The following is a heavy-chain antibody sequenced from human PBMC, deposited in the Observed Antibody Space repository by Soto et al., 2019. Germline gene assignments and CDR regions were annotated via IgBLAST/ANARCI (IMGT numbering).Heavy chain of an antibody. V-gene: IGHV4-31*03. CDR2: IYYSGST. Sequence: PSETLSLTCTVSGGSISSGGYYWSWIRQHPGKGLEWIGYIYYSGSTYYNPSLKSRVTISVDTSKNQFSLKLSSVTAADTAVYYCARDGKRNRCGGDCFINGMDVWGQGTTVTVSS. D-gene: IGHD2-21*02. CDR3: ARDGKRNRCGGDCFINGMDV. J-gene: IGHJ6*02. CDR1: GGSISSGGYY.